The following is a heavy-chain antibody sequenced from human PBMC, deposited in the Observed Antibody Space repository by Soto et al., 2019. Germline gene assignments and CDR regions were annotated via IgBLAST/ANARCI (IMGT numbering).Heavy chain of an antibody. CDR1: GFTFSSYG. CDR3: AKSGWIGEWLLGPEYFQH. CDR2: ISYDGSNK. Sequence: QVQLVESGGGVVQPGRSLRLSCAASGFTFSSYGMHWLRQAPGKGLEWVAVISYDGSNKYYADSVKGRFTISRDNSKNTLYLQMNSLRAEDTAVYYCAKSGWIGEWLLGPEYFQHWGQGTLVTVSS. D-gene: IGHD3-3*01. V-gene: IGHV3-30*18. J-gene: IGHJ1*01.